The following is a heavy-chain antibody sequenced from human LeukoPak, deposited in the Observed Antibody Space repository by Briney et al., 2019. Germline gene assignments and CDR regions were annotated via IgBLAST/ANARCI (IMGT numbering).Heavy chain of an antibody. J-gene: IGHJ4*02. CDR2: ISYDGSNK. CDR1: GFTFSSYG. CDR3: AKDSEQQLIDY. V-gene: IGHV3-30*18. Sequence: QSWGSLRLSCAASGFTFSSYGMHWVRQAPGKGLEWVAVISYDGSNKYYADSVNGRFTISRDNSKNTLYLQMNSLRAEDTAVYYCAKDSEQQLIDYWGQGTLVTVSS. D-gene: IGHD6-13*01.